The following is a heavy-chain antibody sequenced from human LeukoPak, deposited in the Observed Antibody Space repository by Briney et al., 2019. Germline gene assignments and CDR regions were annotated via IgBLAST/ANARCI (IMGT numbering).Heavy chain of an antibody. Sequence: RGSLRLSCAASVFTFCSYAMHWVRQAPGKGLEGVAVISYDGSNKYYADSVKGRFTISRDNSKNTLYLQMNSLRAEDTAVYYCARDQLWRYYFDYWGQGTLVTDSP. J-gene: IGHJ4*02. D-gene: IGHD3-3*01. V-gene: IGHV3-30-3*01. CDR2: ISYDGSNK. CDR3: ARDQLWRYYFDY. CDR1: VFTFCSYA.